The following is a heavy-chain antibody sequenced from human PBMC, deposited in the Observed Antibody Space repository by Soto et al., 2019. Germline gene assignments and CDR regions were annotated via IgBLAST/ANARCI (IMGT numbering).Heavy chain of an antibody. V-gene: IGHV4-59*13. J-gene: IGHJ5*01. CDR1: GGSTSTYY. D-gene: IGHD3-10*01. CDR3: ARLLYRSGSPWFDS. CDR2: IVYSGSP. Sequence: PSGTLSLPCHPPGGSTSTYYWSWIPQPPGRGLEGIGYIVYSGSPNSNPSLKSRVSISVDTSTKQLSLKPSSVTAADTALYYCARLLYRSGSPWFDSWGQGTMVNVSS.